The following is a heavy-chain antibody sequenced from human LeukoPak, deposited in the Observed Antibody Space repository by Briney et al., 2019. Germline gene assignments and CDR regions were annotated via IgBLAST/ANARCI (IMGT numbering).Heavy chain of an antibody. CDR1: GYTLTELS. V-gene: IGHV1-24*01. Sequence: GAAVNVSCKVSGYTLTELSMHWVRQAPGKGLEWMGGFDPEDGETIYAQKFQGRVTMTEDTSTDTAYMELSSLRSEDTAVYYCATIVNDFWSGYFNFDYWGQGTLVTVSS. J-gene: IGHJ4*02. CDR3: ATIVNDFWSGYFNFDY. CDR2: FDPEDGET. D-gene: IGHD3-3*01.